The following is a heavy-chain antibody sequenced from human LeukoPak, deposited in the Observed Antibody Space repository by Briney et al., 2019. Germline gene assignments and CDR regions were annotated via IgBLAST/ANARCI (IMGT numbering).Heavy chain of an antibody. CDR3: ATTPRPYNGFDP. CDR2: INPNSGGT. Sequence: ASVKVSCKASGYTFTGYYMHWVRQAPGQGLEWMGRINPNSGGTNYAQEFQGRVTMTRDTSISTAYMELSRLRSDDTAVYYCATTPRPYNGFDPWGQGTLVTVSS. D-gene: IGHD2-15*01. CDR1: GYTFTGYY. J-gene: IGHJ5*02. V-gene: IGHV1-2*06.